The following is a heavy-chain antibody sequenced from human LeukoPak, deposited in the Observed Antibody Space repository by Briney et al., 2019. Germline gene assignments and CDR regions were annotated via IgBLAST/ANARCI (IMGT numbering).Heavy chain of an antibody. CDR1: GYSISSGYY. J-gene: IGHJ4*02. V-gene: IGHV4-38-2*01. CDR3: ARARRTTVVTPGYFDY. CDR2: IYHSGST. Sequence: PSETLSLTCAVSGYSISSGYYGCWIRQPPGKGLEWIGSIYHSGSTYYNPSLKSRVTISVDTSKNQFSLKLSSVTAADTAVYYCARARRTTVVTPGYFDYWGQGTLVTVSS. D-gene: IGHD4-23*01.